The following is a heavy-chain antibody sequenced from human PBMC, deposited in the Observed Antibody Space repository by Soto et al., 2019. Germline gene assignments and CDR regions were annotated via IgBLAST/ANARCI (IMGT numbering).Heavy chain of an antibody. CDR3: ARGRDPITGTTSSDY. CDR1: GYTFTSYD. J-gene: IGHJ4*02. Sequence: ASVKVSCKASGYTFTSYDINWVRQATGQGLEWVGWMNPNSGNTGYAQKFQGRVTMTKNTSISTAYMELSSLRSEDTAVYYCARGRDPITGTTSSDYWGQGTLVTVSS. CDR2: MNPNSGNT. D-gene: IGHD1-7*01. V-gene: IGHV1-8*01.